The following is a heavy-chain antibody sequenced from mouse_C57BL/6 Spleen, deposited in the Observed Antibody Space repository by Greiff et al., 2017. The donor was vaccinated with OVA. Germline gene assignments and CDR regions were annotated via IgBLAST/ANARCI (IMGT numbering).Heavy chain of an antibody. CDR2: ISSGSSTI. J-gene: IGHJ2*01. CDR3: ARLTTVARGYFDY. CDR1: GFTFSDYG. V-gene: IGHV5-17*01. Sequence: EVMLVESGGGLVKPGGSLKLSCAASGFTFSDYGMHWVRQAPEKGLEWVAYISSGSSTIYYADTVKGRFTISRDNAKNTLFLQMTSLRSEDTAMYYCARLTTVARGYFDYWGQGTTLTVSS. D-gene: IGHD1-1*01.